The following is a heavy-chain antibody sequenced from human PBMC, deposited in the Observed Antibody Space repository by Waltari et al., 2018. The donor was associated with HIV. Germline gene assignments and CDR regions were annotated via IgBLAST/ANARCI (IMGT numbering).Heavy chain of an antibody. CDR2: ISSGSTYA. J-gene: IGHJ6*02. Sequence: EVDLVESGGGLVKPGGSLRLSCAGSGFSCGASSMFWVRQAPGRGLEWVSVISSGSTYAYYRDSVKGRFTVSRDNAEKTLYLQMNSLRVEDTAVYYCARAPPHTGQGYGLDVWGQGTTVTVS. V-gene: IGHV3-21*01. CDR3: ARAPPHTGQGYGLDV. D-gene: IGHD4-17*01. CDR1: GFSCGASS.